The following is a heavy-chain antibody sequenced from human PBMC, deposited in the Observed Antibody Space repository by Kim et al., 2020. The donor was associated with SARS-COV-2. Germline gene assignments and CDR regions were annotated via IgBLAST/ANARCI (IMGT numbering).Heavy chain of an antibody. V-gene: IGHV3-73*01. D-gene: IGHD6-13*01. CDR3: TRVPPYSNSWWDAFDI. CDR1: GFTFSDSA. Sequence: GGSLRLSCAASGFTFSDSAMYWVRQASGKGLEWVGRIRSKTNSYATAYDVSVKGRLIISRDDSKNTAYLQMNSLKTEDTAIYYCTRVPPYSNSWWDAFDIWGQGRMVTVSS. J-gene: IGHJ3*02. CDR2: IRSKTNSYAT.